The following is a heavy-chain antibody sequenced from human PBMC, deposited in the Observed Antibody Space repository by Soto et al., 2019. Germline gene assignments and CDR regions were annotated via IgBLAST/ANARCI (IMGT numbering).Heavy chain of an antibody. CDR2: IWYDGSNK. CDR3: ARELGHDYGDRPYYYYYYGMDV. V-gene: IGHV3-33*01. D-gene: IGHD4-17*01. J-gene: IGHJ6*02. CDR1: GFTFSSYG. Sequence: GGSLRLSCAASGFTFSSYGMHWVRQAPGKGLEWVAVIWYDGSNKYYADSVKGRFTISRDNSKNTLYLQMNSLRAEDTAVYYCARELGHDYGDRPYYYYYYGMDVWGQGTTVTVSS.